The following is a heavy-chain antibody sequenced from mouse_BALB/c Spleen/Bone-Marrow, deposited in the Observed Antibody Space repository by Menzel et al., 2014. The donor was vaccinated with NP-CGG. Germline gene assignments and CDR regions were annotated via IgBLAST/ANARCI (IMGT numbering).Heavy chain of an antibody. D-gene: IGHD1-1*01. V-gene: IGHV5-17*02. J-gene: IGHJ2*01. CDR2: ISSGSSTV. Sequence: EAPAALAQTGGARNLSRAGCSLTFSSFGMNWVRQAPEKGLEWVAYISSGSSTVYYADKVMGRFTISRDNPKNTLFLQMTSLRSEDTAMYYCARSGSSSGYFGYWGQGTTLTASS. CDR3: ARSGSSSGYFGY. CDR1: SLTFSSFG.